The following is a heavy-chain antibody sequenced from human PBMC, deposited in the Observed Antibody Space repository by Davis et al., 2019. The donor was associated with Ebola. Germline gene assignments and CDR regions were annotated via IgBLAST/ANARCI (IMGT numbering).Heavy chain of an antibody. CDR3: ARERWTITRDWYFDL. D-gene: IGHD1-14*01. Sequence: PSETLSLTCTVSRDSITSGNYYWNWIRQPPGKGLEWIGYIDNSGSANYNPSLKNRLTISIDTSKNQFSLKVSSVTAEDRAVYYCARERWTITRDWYFDLWGRGTLITVSS. J-gene: IGHJ2*01. CDR1: RDSITSGNYY. V-gene: IGHV4-61*01. CDR2: IDNSGSA.